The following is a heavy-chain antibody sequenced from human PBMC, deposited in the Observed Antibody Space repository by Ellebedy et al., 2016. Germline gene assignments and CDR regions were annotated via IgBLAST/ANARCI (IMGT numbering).Heavy chain of an antibody. D-gene: IGHD3-22*01. V-gene: IGHV3-15*01. CDR1: GFTFTQAW. J-gene: IGHJ4*02. CDR3: VIDDYYDSSTGSLFDYFDY. Sequence: GESLKISXGGSGFTFTQAWMSWVRQAPGKGLEWVGRIKSKRNGETRDYAAPVKDRFTISRDDSRNTLYLQMNSLKTEDTAVYYCVIDDYYDSSTGSLFDYFDYWGQGSPVTVSS. CDR2: IKSKRNGETR.